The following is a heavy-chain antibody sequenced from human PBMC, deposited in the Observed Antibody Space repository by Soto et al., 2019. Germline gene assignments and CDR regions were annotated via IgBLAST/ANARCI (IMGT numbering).Heavy chain of an antibody. J-gene: IGHJ3*02. CDR2: IYTSGST. Sequence: SETLSLTCTVSGGSISSYYWSWIRQPAGKGLEWIGRIYTSGSTNYNPSLKSRVTMSVDTSKNQFSLKLSSVTAADTAVYYCAREPPVFPALSAFDIWGQGTMVTVSS. CDR1: GGSISSYY. V-gene: IGHV4-4*07. D-gene: IGHD3-10*01. CDR3: AREPPVFPALSAFDI.